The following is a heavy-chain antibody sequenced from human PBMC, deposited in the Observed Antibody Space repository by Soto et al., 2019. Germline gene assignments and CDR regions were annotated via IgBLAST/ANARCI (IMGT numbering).Heavy chain of an antibody. Sequence: GGSLRLSCAASGFTFSSYWMSWVRQAPGKGLEWVANIKQDGSEKYYVDSVKGRFTISRDNAKNSLYLQMNSLRAEDTAVYYCASFDRIAARLRYYSGMDVWGQGTTVTVSS. J-gene: IGHJ6*02. CDR1: GFTFSSYW. CDR3: ASFDRIAARLRYYSGMDV. D-gene: IGHD6-6*01. CDR2: IKQDGSEK. V-gene: IGHV3-7*01.